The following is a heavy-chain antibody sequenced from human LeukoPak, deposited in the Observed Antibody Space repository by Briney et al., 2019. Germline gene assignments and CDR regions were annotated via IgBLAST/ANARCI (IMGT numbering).Heavy chain of an antibody. CDR2: IYPGDSDT. J-gene: IGHJ3*02. V-gene: IGHV5-51*01. CDR1: GYSFTSYW. Sequence: GESLKISCKGSGYSFTSYWIGWVRQMPGKGLEWMGIIYPGDSDTRYSPSFQGQVTISADKSISTAYLQWSSLKASDTAMYYCARLQGGGSYLIRSYYVFDAFDIWDQVTMVTVYS. CDR3: ARLQGGGSYLIRSYYVFDAFDI. D-gene: IGHD1-26*01.